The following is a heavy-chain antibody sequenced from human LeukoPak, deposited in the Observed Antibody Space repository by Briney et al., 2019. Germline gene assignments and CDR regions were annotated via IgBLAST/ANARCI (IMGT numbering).Heavy chain of an antibody. Sequence: SETLSLTCAVYGGSFSGYYWSWIRQPPGKGLEWIGEINHSGSTNYNPSLKSRVTISVDTSKNQFSLKLSSVTAADTAVYYCARGGISGYVYLGQGTLVSVSS. CDR1: GGSFSGYY. V-gene: IGHV4-34*01. CDR2: INHSGST. J-gene: IGHJ4*02. CDR3: ARGGISGYVY. D-gene: IGHD5-12*01.